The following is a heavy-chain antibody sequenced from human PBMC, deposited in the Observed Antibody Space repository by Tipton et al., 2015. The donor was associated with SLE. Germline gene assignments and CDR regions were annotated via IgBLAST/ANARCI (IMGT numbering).Heavy chain of an antibody. CDR1: GFTFDDYG. CDR3: ARGYCSSPNCYEYYYSLDV. V-gene: IGHV3-20*04. CDR2: ITWNGDST. D-gene: IGHD2-2*01. Sequence: SLRLSCAVTGFTFDDYGMSWVRQAPGKGLEWVSGITWNGDSTGYADSVEGRFTISRDNANNSLYLQMKSLRAEDTALYYCARGYCSSPNCYEYYYSLDVWGKGTTITVSP. J-gene: IGHJ6*04.